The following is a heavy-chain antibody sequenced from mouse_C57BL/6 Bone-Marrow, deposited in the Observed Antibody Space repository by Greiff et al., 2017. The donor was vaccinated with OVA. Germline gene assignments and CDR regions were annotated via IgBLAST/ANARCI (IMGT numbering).Heavy chain of an antibody. V-gene: IGHV1-55*01. D-gene: IGHD1-1*01. CDR2: IYPGSGST. Sequence: QVQLQQPGAELVKPGASVKMSCKASGYTFTSYWITWVKQRPGQGLEWIGEIYPGSGSTNYNEKFKSEATLTVDTSSSTAYMQLSSLTAEDSAVYYGASEYYYGGDYWGQGTTLTVSS. J-gene: IGHJ2*01. CDR3: ASEYYYGGDY. CDR1: GYTFTSYW.